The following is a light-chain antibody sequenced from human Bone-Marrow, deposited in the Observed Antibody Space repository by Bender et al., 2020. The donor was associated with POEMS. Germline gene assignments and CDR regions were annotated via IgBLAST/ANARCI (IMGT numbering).Light chain of an antibody. J-gene: IGLJ3*02. CDR3: AVWDDSLNGWV. CDR2: GHT. V-gene: IGLV1-40*01. Sequence: QSVLTQPPSVSGAPGQRVTISCTGSGSNIGAGYDVHWYQQLPGTAPKLLIYGHTNRPSGVPDRFSGSRSGTSASLAISGLQSEDEADYYCAVWDDSLNGWVFGGGTKLTVL. CDR1: GSNIGAGYD.